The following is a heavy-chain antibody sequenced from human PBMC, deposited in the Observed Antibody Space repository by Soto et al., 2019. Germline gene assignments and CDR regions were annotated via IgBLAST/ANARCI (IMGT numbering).Heavy chain of an antibody. CDR2: IYPGDSDI. D-gene: IGHD1-26*01. Sequence: EVQLVQSGAEVKKPGESLKISCKGSGYTFTNFWIGWVRQMPGKGLEWMGIIYPGDSDIRYSPSFQGQVTISVDKSISTAYLQWGSLKASDTAMYYCARRINSGSPFDHWGQGTLVTVSS. V-gene: IGHV5-51*01. J-gene: IGHJ4*02. CDR3: ARRINSGSPFDH. CDR1: GYTFTNFW.